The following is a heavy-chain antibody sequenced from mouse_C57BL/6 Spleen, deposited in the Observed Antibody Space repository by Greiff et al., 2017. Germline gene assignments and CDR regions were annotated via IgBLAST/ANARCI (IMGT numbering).Heavy chain of an antibody. J-gene: IGHJ4*01. CDR1: GYTFTSYW. Sequence: VQLQQPGAELVKPGASVKLSCKASGYTFTSYWMHWVKQRPGQGLEWIGMIHPNSGSTNYNEKFKSKATLTVDKSSSTAYMQLSSLTSEDSAVYYCARGGYDSIFYAMDYWGQGTSVTVAS. V-gene: IGHV1-64*01. CDR2: IHPNSGST. CDR3: ARGGYDSIFYAMDY. D-gene: IGHD1-1*01.